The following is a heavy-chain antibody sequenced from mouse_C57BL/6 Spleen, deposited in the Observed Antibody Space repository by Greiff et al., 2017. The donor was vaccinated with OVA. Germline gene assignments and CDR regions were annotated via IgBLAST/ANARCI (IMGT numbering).Heavy chain of an antibody. Sequence: QVPLKVSGPGILQPSQTLSLTCSFSGFSLSTSGMGLIWLRPPSGQGLEWLAHTYWDDDKRYHPSLKSRLTISEDVYRNQVFLKITSVDTADTATYYCALYYYGLDYWGQGTTLTVSS. V-gene: IGHV8-12*01. D-gene: IGHD1-1*01. CDR1: GFSLSTSGMG. CDR2: TYWDDDK. J-gene: IGHJ2*01. CDR3: ALYYYGLDY.